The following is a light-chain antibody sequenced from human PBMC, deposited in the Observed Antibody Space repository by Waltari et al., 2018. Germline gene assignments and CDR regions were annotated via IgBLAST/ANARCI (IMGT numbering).Light chain of an antibody. V-gene: IGKV1-17*01. CDR2: YAN. CDR1: QGISSY. CDR3: QQGNSYPWT. Sequence: DIQMSQSPSSLSASVGDRVTITCRASQGISSYLNWYQQKPGKAPKLLIYYANSLASGVPSRFSGSGSGTEFTLTISSLQPEDFATYYCQQGNSYPWTFGQGTKVEIK. J-gene: IGKJ1*01.